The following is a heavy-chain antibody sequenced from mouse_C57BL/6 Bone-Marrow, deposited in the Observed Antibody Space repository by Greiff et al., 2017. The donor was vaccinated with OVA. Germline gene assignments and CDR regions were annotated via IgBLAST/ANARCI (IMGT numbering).Heavy chain of an antibody. J-gene: IGHJ1*03. CDR1: GYAFSSSW. CDR3: ASYYGSGYCYFDV. V-gene: IGHV1-82*01. CDR2: IYPGDGDT. D-gene: IGHD1-1*01. Sequence: VKLQQSGPELVKPGASVKISCKASGYAFSSSWMNWVKQRPGKGLEWIGRIYPGDGDTNYNGKFKGKATLTADKSSSTAYMQLSSLTSEDSAVYFCASYYGSGYCYFDVWGTGTTVTVSS.